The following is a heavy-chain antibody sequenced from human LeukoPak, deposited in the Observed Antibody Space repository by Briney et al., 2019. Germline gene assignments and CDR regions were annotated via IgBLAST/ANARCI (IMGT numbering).Heavy chain of an antibody. D-gene: IGHD6-13*01. Sequence: GGSLRLSCAASGFTFSSYGMHWVRQAPGKGLEWVAVISYDGSNKYCADSVKDRFTISRDDSKNTLYLQMNSLRAEDTAVYYCAKDRSSSWSFDYWGQGTLVTVSS. CDR3: AKDRSSSWSFDY. J-gene: IGHJ4*02. CDR1: GFTFSSYG. CDR2: ISYDGSNK. V-gene: IGHV3-30*18.